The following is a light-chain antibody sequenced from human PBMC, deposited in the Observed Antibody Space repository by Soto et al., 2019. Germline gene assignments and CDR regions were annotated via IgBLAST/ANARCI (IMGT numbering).Light chain of an antibody. CDR1: SCDVGGYNY. Sequence: QSALSQPPSASGSPGQSVSISWTGTSCDVGGYNYVSWYQPHPGKAPKLMIYEASKRPSGVPDRFSGSKSGNKASLTVSGLQAEDEADYYCSLYAGSNNLVFGGGTKLTVL. CDR2: EAS. J-gene: IGLJ2*01. CDR3: SLYAGSNNLV. V-gene: IGLV2-8*01.